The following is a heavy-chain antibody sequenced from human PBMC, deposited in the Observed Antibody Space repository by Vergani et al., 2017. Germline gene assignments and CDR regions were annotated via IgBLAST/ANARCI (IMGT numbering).Heavy chain of an antibody. Sequence: QVQLVQSGAEVKKPGSSVKVSCKASGGTFSSYAISWVRQAPGQGLEWMGGIIPIFGTANYAQKFQGRVTITADESTSTAYMELSSLRSEDTAVYYCARGDSGGYYWPDYYYYGMDVWGQGTTVTVSS. V-gene: IGHV1-69*01. CDR3: ARGDSGGYYWPDYYYYGMDV. J-gene: IGHJ6*02. CDR2: IIPIFGTA. D-gene: IGHD3-22*01. CDR1: GGTFSSYA.